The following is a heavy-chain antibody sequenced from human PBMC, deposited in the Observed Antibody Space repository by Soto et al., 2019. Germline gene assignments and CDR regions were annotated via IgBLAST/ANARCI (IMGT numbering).Heavy chain of an antibody. Sequence: WGSLRLSCAASGFTFSSYWIHWGRQAPGKGLVWVSRINSDGSSTSYADSVKGRFTISRDNAKNTLYLQMNSLRAEDTAVYYCASPDYDSSGYIWGQGTMVTVSS. CDR3: ASPDYDSSGYI. J-gene: IGHJ3*02. CDR1: GFTFSSYW. D-gene: IGHD3-22*01. V-gene: IGHV3-74*01. CDR2: INSDGSST.